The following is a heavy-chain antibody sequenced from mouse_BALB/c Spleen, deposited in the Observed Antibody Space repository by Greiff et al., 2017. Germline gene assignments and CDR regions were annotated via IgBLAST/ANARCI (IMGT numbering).Heavy chain of an antibody. Sequence: EVKLMESGGGLVQPGGSMKLSCVASGFTFSNYWMNWVRQSPEKGLEWVAEIRLKSNNYATHYAESVKGRFTISRDYSKSSVYLQMNNLRAEDTGIYYCTRPSLLRLPYYAMDYWGQGTSVTVSS. J-gene: IGHJ4*01. CDR3: TRPSLLRLPYYAMDY. CDR2: IRLKSNNYAT. D-gene: IGHD1-2*01. V-gene: IGHV6-6*02. CDR1: GFTFSNYW.